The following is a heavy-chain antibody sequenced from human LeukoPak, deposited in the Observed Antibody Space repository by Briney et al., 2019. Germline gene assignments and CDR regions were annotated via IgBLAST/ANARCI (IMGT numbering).Heavy chain of an antibody. D-gene: IGHD3-22*01. CDR2: ISYDGSNK. CDR1: GFTFSSYA. J-gene: IGHJ4*02. Sequence: GGSLRLSCAASGFTFSSYAINWVRQAPGKGLEWVAVISYDGSNKYYADSVKGRFTISRDNAKNSLYLQMNSLRAEDTAVYYCARDTPADYYDSSGSRGNLYFDYWGQGTLVTVSS. V-gene: IGHV3-30*04. CDR3: ARDTPADYYDSSGSRGNLYFDY.